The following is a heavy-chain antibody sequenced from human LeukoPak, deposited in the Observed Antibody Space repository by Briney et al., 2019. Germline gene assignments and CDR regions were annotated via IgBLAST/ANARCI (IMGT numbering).Heavy chain of an antibody. D-gene: IGHD6-13*01. Sequence: PGGSLRLSCAASGFTVSSNYMSWVRQAPGKGLEWVSVIYRGGSTDYADSVKGRFTVSRDNSKNTLYLQMNSLRAEDTAAYYCARGGARQQLVENYFDYWGQGTLVTVSS. J-gene: IGHJ4*02. CDR1: GFTVSSNY. CDR2: IYRGGST. V-gene: IGHV3-53*01. CDR3: ARGGARQQLVENYFDY.